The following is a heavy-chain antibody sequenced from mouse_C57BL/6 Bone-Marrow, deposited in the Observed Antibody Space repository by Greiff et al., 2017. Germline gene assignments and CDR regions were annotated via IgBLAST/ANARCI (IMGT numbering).Heavy chain of an antibody. CDR2: IDPENGDT. Sequence: EVQLQQSGAELVRPGASVKLSCTASGFNIKDDYMHWVKQRPEQGLEWIGWIDPENGDTEYASQFQGKATITADTSSNTAYLQLSSLTSEDTAVYYCTSYITTVVAPYYAMDYWGQGTSVTVSS. CDR3: TSYITTVVAPYYAMDY. CDR1: GFNIKDDY. V-gene: IGHV14-4*01. D-gene: IGHD1-1*01. J-gene: IGHJ4*01.